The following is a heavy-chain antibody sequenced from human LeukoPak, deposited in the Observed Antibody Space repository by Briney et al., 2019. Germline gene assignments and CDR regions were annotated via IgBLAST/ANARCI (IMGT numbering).Heavy chain of an antibody. CDR1: GYTFTGYY. V-gene: IGHV1-2*02. CDR2: INPNSGGT. J-gene: IGHJ4*02. CDR3: ARDPSYQGVAAGGDY. Sequence: ASVKVSCKASGYTFTGYYMHGVRQAPGQGLEWMGWINPNSGGTNYAQKFQGRVTMTRDTSISTAYMELSRLRSDDTAVYYCARDPSYQGVAAGGDYWGQGTLVTVSS. D-gene: IGHD2-15*01.